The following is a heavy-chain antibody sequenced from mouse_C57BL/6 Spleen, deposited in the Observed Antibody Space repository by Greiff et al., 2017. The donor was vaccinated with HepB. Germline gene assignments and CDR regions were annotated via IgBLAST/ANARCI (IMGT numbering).Heavy chain of an antibody. J-gene: IGHJ4*01. D-gene: IGHD1-1*01. CDR3: VTTVVATDYYAMDY. CDR1: GYAFSSYW. V-gene: IGHV1-80*01. Sequence: VKLMESGAELVKPGASVKISCKASGYAFSSYWMNWVKQRPGKGLEWIGQIYPGDGDTNYNGKFKGKATLTADKSSSTAYMQLSSLTSEDSAVYFGVTTVVATDYYAMDYWGQGTSVTVSS. CDR2: IYPGDGDT.